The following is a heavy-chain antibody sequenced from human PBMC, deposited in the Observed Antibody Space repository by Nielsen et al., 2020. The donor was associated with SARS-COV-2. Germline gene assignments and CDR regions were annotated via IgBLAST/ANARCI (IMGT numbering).Heavy chain of an antibody. CDR1: GYSFTSYW. CDR2: IYPGDSDT. V-gene: IGHV5-51*01. Sequence: GESLKISCKGSGYSFTSYWISWVRQMPGKGLEWMGIIYPGDSDTRYSPSFQGQVTISADKSISTAYLQWSSLKASDTAMYYCARWIQLGRIYYYGMDVWGQGTTVTVSS. CDR3: ARWIQLGRIYYYGMDV. D-gene: IGHD5-18*01. J-gene: IGHJ6*02.